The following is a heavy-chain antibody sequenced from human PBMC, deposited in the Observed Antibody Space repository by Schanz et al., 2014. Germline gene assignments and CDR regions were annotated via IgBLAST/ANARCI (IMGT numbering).Heavy chain of an antibody. CDR3: ARGLVRYFAY. CDR1: GGTFTSYA. V-gene: IGHV1-46*01. CDR2: INPSGGTT. D-gene: IGHD2-8*02. J-gene: IGHJ4*02. Sequence: QVQLVQSGAEVRKPGSSVRVSCKASGGTFTSYAFSWVRQAPGQGLEWMGIINPSGGTTKYAQRFQGRVTMTWDTSTSTVSMELSSLRSEDTAVYYCARGLVRYFAYWGQGTLVTVSS.